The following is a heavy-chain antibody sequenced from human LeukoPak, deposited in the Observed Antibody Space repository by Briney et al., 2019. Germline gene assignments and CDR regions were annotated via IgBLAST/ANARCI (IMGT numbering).Heavy chain of an antibody. D-gene: IGHD1-26*01. CDR1: GHTFTSYF. V-gene: IGHV1-46*01. CDR2: VNPSSGST. CDR3: ARAVGPRGGNWFDP. J-gene: IGHJ5*02. Sequence: ASVKVSCKASGHTFTSYFMHWVRQAPGQGLEWMGVVNPSSGSTTYSQKFQGRVTMTRDTSTSTVYMDLSSLRSEDTAVYYCARAVGPRGGNWFDPWGQGTLVTVSS.